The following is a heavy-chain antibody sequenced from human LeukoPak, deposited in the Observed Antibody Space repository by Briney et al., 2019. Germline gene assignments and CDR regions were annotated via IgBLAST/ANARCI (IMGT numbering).Heavy chain of an antibody. CDR3: ARDVMATITSGGFFFDS. CDR1: GFTMSSNA. D-gene: IGHD5-12*01. CDR2: ISGSDGGT. J-gene: IGHJ4*01. V-gene: IGHV3-23*01. Sequence: PGGSLRLSCVVSGFTMSSNAMSWVRQVQGKGLEWVSAISGSDGGTYYADSVKGRFTISRDNSKNTLYLQMNSLRAEDTALYYCARDVMATITSGGFFFDSWGQGTLVTVSS.